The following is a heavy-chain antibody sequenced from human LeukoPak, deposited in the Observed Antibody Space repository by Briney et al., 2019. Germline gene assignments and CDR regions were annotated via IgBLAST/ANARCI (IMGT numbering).Heavy chain of an antibody. CDR3: ARDRREAGATEYYFDY. D-gene: IGHD1-26*01. J-gene: IGHJ4*02. CDR2: ISAYNGNT. Sequence: GASVKVSCKASGYTFTSYDINWVRQAPGQGLEWMGWISAYNGNTNYAQKLQGRVTMTTDTSTSTAYMELRSLRSDDTAVYYCARDRREAGATEYYFDYWGQGTLVTVSS. CDR1: GYTFTSYD. V-gene: IGHV1-18*01.